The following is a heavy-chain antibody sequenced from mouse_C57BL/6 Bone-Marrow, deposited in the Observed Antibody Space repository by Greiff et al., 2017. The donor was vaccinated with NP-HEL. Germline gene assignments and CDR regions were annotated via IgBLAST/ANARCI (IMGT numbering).Heavy chain of an antibody. CDR2: IDPSDSYT. Sequence: VQLQQPGAELVKPGASVKLSCKASGYTFTSYWMQWVKQRPGQGLEWIGVIDPSDSYTNYNQKFKGKATLTVDTSSSTAYRQLSSLTSEDSAVYYCALRVKGYYYARDYWGQGTSVTVSS. CDR3: ALRVKGYYYARDY. D-gene: IGHD2-2*01. CDR1: GYTFTSYW. V-gene: IGHV1-50*01. J-gene: IGHJ4*01.